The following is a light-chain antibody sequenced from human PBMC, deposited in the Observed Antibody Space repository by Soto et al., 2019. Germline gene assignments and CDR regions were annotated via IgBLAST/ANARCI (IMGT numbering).Light chain of an antibody. Sequence: EVVLKQSPGTLSLSPGEGATLSCRASQSVSSRLAWYQQKPGQAPRLLISGASTRASGIPDRFSGSGSGTDFSLTISRLDPEDFALYYCQQYDKSPITFGQGTRLEI. V-gene: IGKV3-20*01. CDR1: QSVSSR. J-gene: IGKJ5*01. CDR2: GAS. CDR3: QQYDKSPIT.